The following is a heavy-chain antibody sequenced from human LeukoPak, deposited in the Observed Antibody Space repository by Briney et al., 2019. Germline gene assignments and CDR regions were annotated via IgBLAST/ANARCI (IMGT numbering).Heavy chain of an antibody. D-gene: IGHD3-16*02. CDR2: ISAYNGNT. CDR3: ARYVAGELSGFDY. Sequence: GASVKVSCKASGYTFIDYYMHWVRQAPGQGLEWMGWISAYNGNTNYAQKLQGRVTMTTDTSTSTAYMELRSLRSDDTAVYYCARYVAGELSGFDYWGQGTLVTVSS. CDR1: GYTFIDYY. J-gene: IGHJ4*02. V-gene: IGHV1-18*04.